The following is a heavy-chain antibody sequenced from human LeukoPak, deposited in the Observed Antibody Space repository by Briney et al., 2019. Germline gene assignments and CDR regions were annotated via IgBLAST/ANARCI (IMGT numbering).Heavy chain of an antibody. CDR2: MYYSGST. D-gene: IGHD3-22*01. V-gene: IGHV4-30-4*01. CDR3: ARPYYYDSRIDP. Sequence: SETLSLTCTVSGGSISSGDYDWSWVRQPPGKGLEWSAYMYYSGSTYYNPSLKRRVTMSADTSKNHLSLKLSSVTAADTAVYYCARPYYYDSRIDPWGQGILVTVSS. CDR1: GGSISSGDYD. J-gene: IGHJ5*02.